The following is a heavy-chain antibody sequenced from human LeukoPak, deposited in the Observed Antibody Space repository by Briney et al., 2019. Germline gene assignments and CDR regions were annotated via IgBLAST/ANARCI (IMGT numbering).Heavy chain of an antibody. V-gene: IGHV3-21*01. CDR3: ARGGHCSGGSCYPDY. J-gene: IGHJ4*02. CDR2: ISSSSSYI. CDR1: GFTFSSYS. D-gene: IGHD2-15*01. Sequence: GGSLRLSCAASGFTFSSYSMNWVRQAPGKGLEWVSSISSSSSYIYYADSVKGRFTISRDNAKNSLYLQMNSLRAEDTAVYYCARGGHCSGGSCYPDYWGQGTLVTVSS.